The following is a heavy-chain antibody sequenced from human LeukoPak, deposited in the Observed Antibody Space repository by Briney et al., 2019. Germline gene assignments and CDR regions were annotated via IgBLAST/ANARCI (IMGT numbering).Heavy chain of an antibody. CDR2: ISSSGSTI. J-gene: IGHJ4*02. V-gene: IGHV3-48*03. CDR3: ARDTPKDTFGGVIVIPTFDY. CDR1: GFTFSSYE. D-gene: IGHD3-16*02. Sequence: GGSLRLSCAASGFTFSSYEMNWVRQAPGNGLEWVSYISSSGSTIYYADSVKGRFTISRDNAKNSLYLQMNSLRAEDTAVYYCARDTPKDTFGGVIVIPTFDYWGQGTLVTVSS.